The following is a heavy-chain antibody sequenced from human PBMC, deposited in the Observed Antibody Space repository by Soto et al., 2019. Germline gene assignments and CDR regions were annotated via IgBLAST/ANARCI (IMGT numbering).Heavy chain of an antibody. CDR1: GYTFTSYG. Sequence: QVQLVQSGAEVKKPGASVKVSCKASGYTFTSYGISWVRQAPGQGLEWMGWISAYNGNTNYAQKLQGRVTMTTDTSTSTAYMELRSLSSDDTAVYYCARDYCSGGSCYYARFDPWGQGTLVTVSS. D-gene: IGHD2-15*01. V-gene: IGHV1-18*01. CDR2: ISAYNGNT. CDR3: ARDYCSGGSCYYARFDP. J-gene: IGHJ5*02.